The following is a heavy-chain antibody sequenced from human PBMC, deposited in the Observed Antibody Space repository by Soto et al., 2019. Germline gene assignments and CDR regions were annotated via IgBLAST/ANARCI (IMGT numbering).Heavy chain of an antibody. CDR1: GYTFTSYD. CDR2: MNPNSGNT. J-gene: IGHJ6*02. V-gene: IGHV1-8*01. D-gene: IGHD2-15*01. CDR3: ARVGYCSGGSCYHSGDYYYYGMDV. Sequence: QVQLVQSGAEVKKPGASVKVSCKASGYTFTSYDINWVRQATGQGLEWMGWMNPNSGNTGYAQKFQGRVTSTRNTTISTAYMELSSLRSEDTAVYYCARVGYCSGGSCYHSGDYYYYGMDVWGQGTTVTVSS.